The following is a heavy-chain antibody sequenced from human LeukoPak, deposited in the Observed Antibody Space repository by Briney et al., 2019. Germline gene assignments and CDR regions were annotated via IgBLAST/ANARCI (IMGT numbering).Heavy chain of an antibody. Sequence: ASVKVSCKASGYTFTGYYMHWVRQAPGQGLEWMGWINPNSGGTNYAQKFQGRVTMTRDTSISTAYMELSRLRSDDTAVYYCARDCSGGSCYSNIFDYWGQGTLVTVSS. J-gene: IGHJ4*02. D-gene: IGHD2-15*01. CDR2: INPNSGGT. V-gene: IGHV1-2*02. CDR3: ARDCSGGSCYSNIFDY. CDR1: GYTFTGYY.